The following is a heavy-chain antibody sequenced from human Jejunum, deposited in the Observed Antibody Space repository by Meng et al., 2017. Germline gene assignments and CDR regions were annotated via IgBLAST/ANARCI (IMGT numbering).Heavy chain of an antibody. Sequence: QIQLQQSGPGLVTPSQTLPLTCSLSGHSVSSNSAGWNWIRQSPSRGLEWLGRTYYRSKWYIDYAVSVKSRITINPDTSKNQFSLHLNSVTPEDTAVYYCAGGGLVRSTRGYFDYWGQGTLVTVSS. CDR2: TYYRSKWYI. CDR3: AGGGLVRSTRGYFDY. J-gene: IGHJ4*02. CDR1: GHSVSSNSAG. D-gene: IGHD1-26*01. V-gene: IGHV6-1*01.